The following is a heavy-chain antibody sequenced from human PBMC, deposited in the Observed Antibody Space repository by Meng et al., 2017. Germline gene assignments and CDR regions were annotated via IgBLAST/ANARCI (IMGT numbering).Heavy chain of an antibody. CDR3: AREGRVDFDY. Sequence: VQPGSELERPGAYVNVSCTASGYTFTSYAMNVVRQAPGQGLEWMGWINPNTGNPTYAQGFKGRFVFSLDTSVSTAYLQISSLKAEDTAVYYCAREGRVDFDYWGQGTLVTVSS. J-gene: IGHJ4*02. CDR2: INPNTGNP. D-gene: IGHD1-26*01. CDR1: GYTFTSYA. V-gene: IGHV7-4-1*02.